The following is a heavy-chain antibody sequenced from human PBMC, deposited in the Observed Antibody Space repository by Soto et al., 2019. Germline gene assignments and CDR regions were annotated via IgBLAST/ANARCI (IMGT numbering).Heavy chain of an antibody. D-gene: IGHD3-10*01. J-gene: IGHJ6*02. CDR3: ARRGGYGSGSYLRAPYYYGMDV. V-gene: IGHV4-4*09. CDR1: GGSLSSYY. Sequence: SETRSLTCTVSGGSLSSYYWSWIRQSPGKGLENLGYIYFSDSTNYNPSFKSRITISVDTSRNQFFLTLSSMTAADTAVYYCARRGGYGSGSYLRAPYYYGMDVWGQGTTVTVS. CDR2: IYFSDST.